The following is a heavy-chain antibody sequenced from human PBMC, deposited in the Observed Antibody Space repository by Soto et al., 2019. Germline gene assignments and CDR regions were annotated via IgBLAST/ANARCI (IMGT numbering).Heavy chain of an antibody. CDR1: GDSVSSDSVA. D-gene: IGHD4-17*01. Sequence: QVQLQQSSPGLVKPSQTLSLTCAISGDSVSSDSVAWNWIRQSPSRGLEWLGRTYYRSKGYNDYGVSVKSRISINPDTSKNQFSLQLNSVTPEDTAVYYCARGHGDWFDPWGQGTLVTVSS. CDR3: ARGHGDWFDP. J-gene: IGHJ5*02. V-gene: IGHV6-1*01. CDR2: TYYRSKGYN.